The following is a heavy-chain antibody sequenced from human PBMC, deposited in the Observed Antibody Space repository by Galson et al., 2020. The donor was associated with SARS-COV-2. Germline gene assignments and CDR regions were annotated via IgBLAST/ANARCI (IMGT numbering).Heavy chain of an antibody. CDR2: IWYDGSNK. Sequence: GGSLRLSCAASGYTFSSYGLHWVRQAPGKGLEWVAVIWYDGSNKYYADSVKGRFTISRDNSKNTLYLQMNSLRAEDTAVYYCAKVSSPYCSGGSCYSGYFDYWGQGTLVTVSS. CDR1: GYTFSSYG. J-gene: IGHJ4*02. V-gene: IGHV3-33*06. D-gene: IGHD2-15*01. CDR3: AKVSSPYCSGGSCYSGYFDY.